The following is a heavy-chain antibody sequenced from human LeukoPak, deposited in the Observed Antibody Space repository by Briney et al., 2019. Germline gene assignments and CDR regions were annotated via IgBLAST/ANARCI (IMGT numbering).Heavy chain of an antibody. CDR2: INAGNGNT. V-gene: IGHV1-3*01. Sequence: ASVKVSCKASGYTFTSYAMHWVRQAPGQRLEWMGWINAGNGNTKYSQKFQGRVTITRDTSASTAYMGLSSLRSEDTAVYYCAIPLRAFYYYYGMDVWGQGTTVTVSS. CDR3: AIPLRAFYYYYGMDV. J-gene: IGHJ6*02. CDR1: GYTFTSYA.